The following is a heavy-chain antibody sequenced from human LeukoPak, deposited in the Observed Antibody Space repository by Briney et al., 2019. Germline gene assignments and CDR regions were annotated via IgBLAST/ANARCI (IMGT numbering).Heavy chain of an antibody. D-gene: IGHD3-10*01. CDR2: ISSSSSYI. V-gene: IGHV3-21*01. J-gene: IGHJ6*02. Sequence: GGSLRLSCAASGFTFSSYSMNWVRQAPGKGLEWVSSISSSSSYIYYADSVKGRFTISRDNAKNSLYLQMNSLRAEDTAVNNCARAHLGKSYYYYYGIDVWSQGTTV. CDR1: GFTFSSYS. CDR3: ARAHLGKSYYYYYGIDV.